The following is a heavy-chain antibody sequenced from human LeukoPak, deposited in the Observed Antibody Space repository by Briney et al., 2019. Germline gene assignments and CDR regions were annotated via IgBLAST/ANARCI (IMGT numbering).Heavy chain of an antibody. CDR1: GYTFTSYD. D-gene: IGHD3-22*01. CDR2: MNPNSGNT. J-gene: IGHJ4*02. Sequence: ASVKVSCKASGYTFTSYDINWVRQATGQELEWMGWMNPNSGNTGYAQKFQGRVTMTRNTSISTAYMELSSLRSEDTAVYYCARGNYYDSSGYLGPRGDYWGQGTLVTVSS. V-gene: IGHV1-8*01. CDR3: ARGNYYDSSGYLGPRGDY.